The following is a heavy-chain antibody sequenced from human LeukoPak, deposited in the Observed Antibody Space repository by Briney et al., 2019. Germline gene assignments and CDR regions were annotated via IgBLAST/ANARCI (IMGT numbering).Heavy chain of an antibody. V-gene: IGHV1-2*02. CDR1: GYTFTGYY. CDR2: INPNSGGT. J-gene: IGHJ6*03. CDR3: ARVRSSGWELYYMDV. Sequence: GASVKVSCKASGYTFTGYYMHWVRQAPGQGLEWMGWINPNSGGTNYAQKFQGRVTMTRDTSISTAYMELSRLRSDDTAVYYCARVRSSGWELYYMDVWGKGTTVTVSS. D-gene: IGHD6-19*01.